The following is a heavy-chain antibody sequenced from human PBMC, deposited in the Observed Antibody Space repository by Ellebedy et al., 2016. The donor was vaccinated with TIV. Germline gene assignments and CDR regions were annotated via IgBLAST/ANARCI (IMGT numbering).Heavy chain of an antibody. CDR3: ARGYYDSSGYYGYYYYGMDV. V-gene: IGHV4-34*01. D-gene: IGHD3-22*01. Sequence: SETLSLXCAVYGGSFSGYYWSWIRQPPGKGLEWIGEINHSGSTNYNPSLKSRVTISVDTSKNQFSLKLSSVTAADTAVYYCARGYYDSSGYYGYYYYGMDVWGQGTTVTVSS. CDR2: INHSGST. CDR1: GGSFSGYY. J-gene: IGHJ6*02.